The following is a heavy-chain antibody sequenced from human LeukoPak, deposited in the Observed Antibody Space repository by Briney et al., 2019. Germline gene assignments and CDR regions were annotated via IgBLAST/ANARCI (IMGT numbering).Heavy chain of an antibody. J-gene: IGHJ4*02. CDR1: GFTFSSDW. Sequence: GGSLRLSCAVSGFTFSSDWMIWVRQAPGKGLGWVSGISSIDGSTYYADSVKGRFTISRDNAKNTLYLQMNSLRAEDTAVYYCARGKSYVDYWGQGTLVTVSS. V-gene: IGHV3-74*01. D-gene: IGHD5-18*01. CDR3: ARGKSYVDY. CDR2: ISSIDGST.